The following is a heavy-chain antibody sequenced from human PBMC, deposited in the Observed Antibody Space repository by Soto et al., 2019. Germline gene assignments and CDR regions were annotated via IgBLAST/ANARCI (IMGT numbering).Heavy chain of an antibody. CDR3: AKGFGSYTPLLND. J-gene: IGHJ4*02. CDR1: GFTFSSYA. CDR2: ISGIGVTT. Sequence: EVQLLESGGGLVQPGGSLRLSCAASGFTFSSYAMSWVRQAPGKGLEWVSSISGIGVTTFYADSVKGRFTISRGNSQKTLYLQMNSLRAEDTAIYYCAKGFGSYTPLLNDWGQGTPVTVSS. V-gene: IGHV3-23*01. D-gene: IGHD3-10*01.